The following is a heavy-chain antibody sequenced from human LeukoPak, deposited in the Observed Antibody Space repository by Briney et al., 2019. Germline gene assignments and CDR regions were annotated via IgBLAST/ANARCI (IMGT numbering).Heavy chain of an antibody. CDR1: GFTFSSYS. J-gene: IGHJ3*02. D-gene: IGHD3-22*01. CDR2: ISSSSSTI. CDR3: ARPPYDSSGYSPDAFDI. V-gene: IGHV3-48*04. Sequence: PGGSLRLSCAASGFTFSSYSMNWVRQAPGKGLEWVSYISSSSSTIYYADSVKGRFTISRDNAKNSLYLQMNSLRAEDTAVYYCARPPYDSSGYSPDAFDIWGQGTMVTVSS.